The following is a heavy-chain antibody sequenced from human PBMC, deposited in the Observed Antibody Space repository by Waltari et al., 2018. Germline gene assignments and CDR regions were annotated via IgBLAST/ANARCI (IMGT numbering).Heavy chain of an antibody. CDR3: ARDRDPSGWPNDAFDI. Sequence: QVQLQESGPGLVTPSETLSLTCAVSGYSISSGYYWGWIRQPPGKGLEWIGSIYHSGSTYYNPSPKSRVTISVDTSKNQFSLKLRSVTAADTAVYYCARDRDPSGWPNDAFDIWGQGTMVTVSS. CDR2: IYHSGST. CDR1: GYSISSGYY. J-gene: IGHJ3*02. V-gene: IGHV4-38-2*02. D-gene: IGHD6-19*01.